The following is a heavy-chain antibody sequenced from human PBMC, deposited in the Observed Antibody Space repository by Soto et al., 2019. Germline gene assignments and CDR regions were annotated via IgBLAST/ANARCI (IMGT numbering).Heavy chain of an antibody. CDR3: AKDGVARLGGYYPFDY. CDR1: GFTFSSYA. J-gene: IGHJ4*02. V-gene: IGHV3-23*01. D-gene: IGHD1-26*01. CDR2: ISGSGGST. Sequence: GGSLRLSCAASGFTFSSYAMSWVRQAPGKGLEWVSAISGSGGSTYYADSVKGRFTISRDNSKNTLYLQMNSLRAEDTAVYYCAKDGVARLGGYYPFDYWGQGTMVTVYS.